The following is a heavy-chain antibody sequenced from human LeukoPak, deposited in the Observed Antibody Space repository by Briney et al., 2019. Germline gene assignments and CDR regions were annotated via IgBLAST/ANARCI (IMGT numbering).Heavy chain of an antibody. Sequence: SETLSLTCTVSGGSISSYYWSWIRQPAGKRLEWIGRIYNSGSTNYDPSLKSRVTLSVDTSKNQFSLKLSSVTAADTAIYYCARDRTEYSSSDYYFDYWGQGTLVTVSS. CDR3: ARDRTEYSSSDYYFDY. V-gene: IGHV4-4*07. D-gene: IGHD6-6*01. CDR1: GGSISSYY. J-gene: IGHJ4*02. CDR2: IYNSGST.